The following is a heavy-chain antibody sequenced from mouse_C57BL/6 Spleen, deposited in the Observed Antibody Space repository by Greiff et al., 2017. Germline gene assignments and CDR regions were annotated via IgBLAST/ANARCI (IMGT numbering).Heavy chain of an antibody. J-gene: IGHJ2*01. CDR3: ARERTGTSGY. CDR2: IHPNSGST. Sequence: QVQLQQPGAELVKPGASVKLSCKASGYTFTSYWMHWVKQRPGQGLEWIGMIHPNSGSTNYNEKFKSKATLTVDKASSTAYMQLSSLTSEDSAVXYCARERTGTSGYWGQGTTLTVSS. D-gene: IGHD4-1*01. CDR1: GYTFTSYW. V-gene: IGHV1-64*01.